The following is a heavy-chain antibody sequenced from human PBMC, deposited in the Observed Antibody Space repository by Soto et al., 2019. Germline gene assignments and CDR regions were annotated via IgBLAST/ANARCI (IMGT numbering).Heavy chain of an antibody. V-gene: IGHV3-11*01. CDR1: GFTFSDYY. CDR3: ARFQLLFVSYYGMDV. D-gene: IGHD2-2*01. Sequence: GGSVRLSCAASGFTFSDYYMSWIRQVPGKGLEWVSYVSSSGSTVYYADSVKGRFTISRDNAKNSLYLQMNTLRAEDTAVYYCARFQLLFVSYYGMDVWGQGTTVTVSS. CDR2: VSSSGSTV. J-gene: IGHJ6*02.